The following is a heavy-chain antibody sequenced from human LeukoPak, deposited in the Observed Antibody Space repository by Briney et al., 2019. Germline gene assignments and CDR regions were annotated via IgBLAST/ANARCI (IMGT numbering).Heavy chain of an antibody. CDR2: IYYSGST. CDR1: GGSMSSYY. Sequence: ASETLSLTCTVSGGSMSSYYWSWLRQPPGKGLEWIGYIYYSGSTTYNPSLNSRVTISVDTSKNQFYLKLSSVTAADTAVYYCARTPVRDGYTNRFDPWGQGTLVTVSS. V-gene: IGHV4-59*01. J-gene: IGHJ5*02. D-gene: IGHD5-24*01. CDR3: ARTPVRDGYTNRFDP.